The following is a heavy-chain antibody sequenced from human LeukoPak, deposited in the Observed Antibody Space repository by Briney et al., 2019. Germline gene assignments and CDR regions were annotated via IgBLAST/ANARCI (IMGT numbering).Heavy chain of an antibody. CDR2: IHHSGST. J-gene: IGHJ4*02. D-gene: IGHD2-15*01. CDR3: ARVCSGGSCGSDY. V-gene: IGHV4-59*08. CDR1: GGSISSYY. Sequence: SETLSLTCTVSGGSISSYYWSWIRQPPGKGLEWIGSIHHSGSTYYNPSLKSRVTISVDTSKNQFSLKLSSVTAADTAVYYCARVCSGGSCGSDYWGQGTLATVSA.